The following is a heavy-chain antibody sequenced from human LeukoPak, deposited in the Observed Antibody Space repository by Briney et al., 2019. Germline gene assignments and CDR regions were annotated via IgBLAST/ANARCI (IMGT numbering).Heavy chain of an antibody. J-gene: IGHJ6*02. CDR3: ARDMITMVRGSPIATYYYYGMDV. V-gene: IGHV3-7*01. CDR2: IKQDGSEK. CDR1: GFTFSSYW. Sequence: GGSLRLSCAASGFTFSSYWMSWVRQAPGKGLEWVANIKQDGSEKYYVDSVKGGFTISRDNAKNSLYLQMNSLRAEDTAVYYCARDMITMVRGSPIATYYYYGMDVWGQGTTVTVSS. D-gene: IGHD3-10*01.